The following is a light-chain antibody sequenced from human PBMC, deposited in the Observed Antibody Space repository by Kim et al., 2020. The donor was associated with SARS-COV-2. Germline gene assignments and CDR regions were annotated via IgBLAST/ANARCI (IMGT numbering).Light chain of an antibody. CDR2: KDS. Sequence: SYELTQPPSASVSPGQTARITCSGDALPKQYAYWYQKKPGQAPVLVIYKDSERPSGIPERFSGSSSGTTVTLIISGVQAEDEADYYCQSTDSSGTYAVFGGGTQLTVL. V-gene: IGLV3-25*03. J-gene: IGLJ2*01. CDR3: QSTDSSGTYAV. CDR1: ALPKQY.